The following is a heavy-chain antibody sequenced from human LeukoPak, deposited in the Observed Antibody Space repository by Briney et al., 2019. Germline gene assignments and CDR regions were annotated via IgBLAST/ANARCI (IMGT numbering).Heavy chain of an antibody. J-gene: IGHJ6*03. D-gene: IGHD5-12*01. CDR3: RTLIVATSPYMDV. Sequence: GGSLRLSCAASGFTFSSYWMHWVRQAPGKGLVWVSRVNSDGTGTTYADSVEGRFTISRDNAKNTVYLQMNSLRAEDTASYCIRTLIVATSPYMDVWGKGTTVTVSS. CDR1: GFTFSSYW. CDR2: VNSDGTGT. V-gene: IGHV3-74*01.